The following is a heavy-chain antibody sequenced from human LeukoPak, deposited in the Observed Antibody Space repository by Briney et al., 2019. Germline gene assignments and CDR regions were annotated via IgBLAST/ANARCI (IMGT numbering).Heavy chain of an antibody. J-gene: IGHJ4*02. V-gene: IGHV5-51*01. Sequence: GESLKISCKASGYIFTYHWIAWVRQMPGKGLEWMGIIYPGDSDTRYSPSFQGQVTISVDKSISTAYLQWNSLKASDTAMYYCARHAVRDGYNRHNDYWGQGTLVTVSS. CDR3: ARHAVRDGYNRHNDY. CDR2: IYPGDSDT. CDR1: GYIFTYHW. D-gene: IGHD5-24*01.